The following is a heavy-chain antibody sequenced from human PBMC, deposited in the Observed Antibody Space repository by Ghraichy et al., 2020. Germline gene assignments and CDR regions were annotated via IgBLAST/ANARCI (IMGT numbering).Heavy chain of an antibody. D-gene: IGHD2-8*01. J-gene: IGHJ2*01. CDR1: GYTFTGYY. CDR3: ARGFVYIQPQRYFDL. CDR2: INPNSGGT. V-gene: IGHV1-2*02. Sequence: ASVKVSCKASGYTFTGYYMHWVRQAPGQGLEWMGWINPNSGGTNYAQKFQGRVTMTRDTSISTAYMELSRLRSDDTAVYYCARGFVYIQPQRYFDLWGRGTLVTVSS.